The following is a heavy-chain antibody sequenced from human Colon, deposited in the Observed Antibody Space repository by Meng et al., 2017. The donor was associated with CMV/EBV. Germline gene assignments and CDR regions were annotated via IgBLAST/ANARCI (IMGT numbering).Heavy chain of an antibody. CDR3: ARDWDCSSTSCYPCSGMDV. V-gene: IGHV1-18*01. CDR2: ISAYNGNT. D-gene: IGHD2-2*01. Sequence: ASVKVSCKASGYTFTSYGISWVRQAPGQGLEWMGWISAYNGNTNYAQKLQGRVTMTTDTSTSTAYMELRSLRSDDTAVYYWARDWDCSSTSCYPCSGMDVWGQGTTVTVSS. J-gene: IGHJ6*02. CDR1: GYTFTSYG.